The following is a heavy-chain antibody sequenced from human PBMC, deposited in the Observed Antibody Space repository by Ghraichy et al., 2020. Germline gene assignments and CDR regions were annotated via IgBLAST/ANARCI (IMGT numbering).Heavy chain of an antibody. CDR2: IKQDGSEK. CDR3: ARDSPHYGMDV. V-gene: IGHV3-7*01. J-gene: IGHJ6*02. Sequence: LSITCAASGFTFSSYWMSWVRQAPGKGLEWVANIKQDGSEKYYVDSVKGRFTISRDNAKNSLYLQMNSLRAEDTAVYYCARDSPHYGMDVWGQGTTVTVSS. CDR1: GFTFSSYW.